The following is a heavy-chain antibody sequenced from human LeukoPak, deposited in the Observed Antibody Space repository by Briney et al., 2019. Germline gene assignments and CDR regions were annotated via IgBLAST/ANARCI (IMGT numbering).Heavy chain of an antibody. J-gene: IGHJ6*02. Sequence: GGSLRLSCTASEFTFGDHAMSWVRQAPGKGLEWVGFTRSRAYGGTTEYAPAVKGRFLISRDDSKSIAYLHMNSLKTEDTAVYYCARGPIQQWLYNGMDVWGQGTTVSVSS. CDR2: TRSRAYGGTT. CDR1: EFTFGDHA. D-gene: IGHD5-18*01. CDR3: ARGPIQQWLYNGMDV. V-gene: IGHV3-49*04.